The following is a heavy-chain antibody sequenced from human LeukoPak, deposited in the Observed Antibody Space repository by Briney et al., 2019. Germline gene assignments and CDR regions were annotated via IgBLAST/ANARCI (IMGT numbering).Heavy chain of an antibody. CDR2: ISAYNGNT. CDR3: ARVTQWLVRGFDY. Sequence: ASVKVSCKASGYTFTSYGISWVRQAPGQGLEWMRWISAYNGNTNYAQTLQGRVTMTTDTSTSTAYMELRSLRSVDAAVYYCARVTQWLVRGFDYWGQGTLVTVSS. CDR1: GYTFTSYG. D-gene: IGHD6-19*01. V-gene: IGHV1-18*01. J-gene: IGHJ4*02.